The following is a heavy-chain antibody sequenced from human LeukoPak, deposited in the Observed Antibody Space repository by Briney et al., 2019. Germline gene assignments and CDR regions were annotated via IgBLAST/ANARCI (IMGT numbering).Heavy chain of an antibody. V-gene: IGHV3-53*01. CDR2: IYSGGST. CDR3: ARVSRYRGYFDY. J-gene: IGHJ4*02. CDR1: GFTVSSNY. Sequence: GGSLRLYCAASGFTVSSNYMSWVRQAPGKGLEWVSVIYSGGSTYYADSVKGRFTISRDNSKNTLYLQMNSLRAEDTAVYYCARVSRYRGYFDYWGQGTLVTVSS. D-gene: IGHD5-18*01.